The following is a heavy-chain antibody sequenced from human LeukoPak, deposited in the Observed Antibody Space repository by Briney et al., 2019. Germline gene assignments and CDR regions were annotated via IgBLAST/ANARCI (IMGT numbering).Heavy chain of an antibody. CDR1: GFTFSRYG. CDR3: AKDHQTLYADYMVCAFDI. D-gene: IGHD4-17*01. J-gene: IGHJ3*02. Sequence: GGSLRLSCAASGFTFSRYGMHWVRQAPGKGVEGVAYIRYDGSNKYYADSVKGRFTIPRDNSTNTLYLQMTTLRPDDTAVYYCAKDHQTLYADYMVCAFDISGQGTIVTVSS. V-gene: IGHV3-30*02. CDR2: IRYDGSNK.